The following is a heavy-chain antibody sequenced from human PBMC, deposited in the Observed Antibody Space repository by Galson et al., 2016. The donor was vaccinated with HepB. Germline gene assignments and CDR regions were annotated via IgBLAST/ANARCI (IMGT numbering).Heavy chain of an antibody. CDR3: GTVFEN. V-gene: IGHV3-74*01. J-gene: IGHJ4*02. Sequence: SLRLSCAASGFIFTNYWMHWVRQAPGKGLVWVARVDLDGTGTSYADSVRGRFTIPRDNAKNTLYLQMNSLRAEDTAMYYCGTVFENWGQGTLVTVSS. CDR2: VDLDGTGT. CDR1: GFIFTNYW.